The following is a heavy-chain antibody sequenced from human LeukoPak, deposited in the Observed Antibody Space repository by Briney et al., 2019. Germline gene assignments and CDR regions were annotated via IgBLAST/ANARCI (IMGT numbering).Heavy chain of an antibody. D-gene: IGHD3-16*02. CDR1: GXTFSRYW. V-gene: IGHV3-7*04. Sequence: PGGSLRLSCAASGXTFSRYWMNWVRQAPGKGLEWVANIKEDGSEKYYVDSVKGRFTISRDNAKNSLYLQMNSLRAEDTAVYYCAREKELSSWGQGILVTVSS. CDR2: IKEDGSEK. J-gene: IGHJ4*02. CDR3: AREKELSS.